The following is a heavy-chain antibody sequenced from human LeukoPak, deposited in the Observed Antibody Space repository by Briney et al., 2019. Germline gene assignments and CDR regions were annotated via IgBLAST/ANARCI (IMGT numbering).Heavy chain of an antibody. CDR3: ARATLLWFGELLRYYGMDV. D-gene: IGHD3-10*01. CDR1: GYTLTGYY. Sequence: ASVKVSCKASGYTLTGYYMHWVRQAPGQGLEWMGWINPNSGGTNYAQKFQGRVTMTRDTSISTAYMELSRLRSDDTAVYYCARATLLWFGELLRYYGMDVWGQGTTVTVSS. J-gene: IGHJ6*02. V-gene: IGHV1-2*02. CDR2: INPNSGGT.